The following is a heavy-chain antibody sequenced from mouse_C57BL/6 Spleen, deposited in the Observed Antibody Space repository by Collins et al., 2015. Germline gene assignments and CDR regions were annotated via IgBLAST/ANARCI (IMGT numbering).Heavy chain of an antibody. D-gene: IGHD3-2*02. Sequence: EVKLVESGGGLVQPGGSLSLSCAASGFTFTDYYMSWVRQPPGKALEWLGFIRNKANGYTTEYSASVKGRFTISRDNSQSILYLQMNALRAEDSATYYCASTQDSSGSYAMDYWGQGTSVTVSS. CDR1: GFTFTDYY. CDR2: IRNKANGYTT. CDR3: ASTQDSSGSYAMDY. J-gene: IGHJ4*01. V-gene: IGHV7-3*01.